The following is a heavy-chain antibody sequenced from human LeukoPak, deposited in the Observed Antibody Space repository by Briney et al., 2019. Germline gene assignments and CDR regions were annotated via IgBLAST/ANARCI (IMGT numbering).Heavy chain of an antibody. Sequence: GGSLRLSCAASGFTFSSYSMNWVRQAPGKGLEWVSSISSSSSYIYYADSVKGRFTLSRDSTKNSLYLQMNSLRAEDTAVYYCARAEWSNWYFDLWGRGTLVTVSS. CDR1: GFTFSSYS. CDR3: ARAEWSNWYFDL. V-gene: IGHV3-21*04. J-gene: IGHJ2*01. CDR2: ISSSSSYI. D-gene: IGHD3-3*01.